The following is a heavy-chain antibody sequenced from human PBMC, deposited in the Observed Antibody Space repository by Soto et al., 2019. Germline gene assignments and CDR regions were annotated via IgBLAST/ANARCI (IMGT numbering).Heavy chain of an antibody. V-gene: IGHV4-59*01. J-gene: IGHJ2*01. CDR3: SRWGLRFFVDWYFDL. D-gene: IGHD2-21*01. CDR1: GGSISSYY. Sequence: SETLSLTCTVSGGSISSYYWSWIRQPPGKGLEWIGYIYYSGSTNYNPYLKSRVTISVDTSKNHFSLKLSSVTDADTAVYYFSRWGLRFFVDWYFDLWGRGTLVTVSS. CDR2: IYYSGST.